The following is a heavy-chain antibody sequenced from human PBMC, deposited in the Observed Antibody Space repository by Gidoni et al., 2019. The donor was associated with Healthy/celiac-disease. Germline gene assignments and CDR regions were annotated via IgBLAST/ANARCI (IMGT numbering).Heavy chain of an antibody. J-gene: IGHJ4*02. D-gene: IGHD1-26*01. V-gene: IGHV1-69*08. CDR3: ARETLSSSGSYYVGWVDY. CDR2: IIPILCIA. Sequence: QVQLVQSGAEVKKPGSSVKVSCKASGGTFSSYTISWVRQPPGQGLEWMGRIIPILCIANYAQKFQGRGTITADKSTSTAYMELSSLRSEDTAVYYCARETLSSSGSYYVGWVDYWGQGTLVTVSS. CDR1: GGTFSSYT.